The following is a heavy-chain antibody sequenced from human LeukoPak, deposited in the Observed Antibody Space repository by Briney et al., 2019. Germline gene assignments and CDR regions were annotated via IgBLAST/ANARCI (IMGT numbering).Heavy chain of an antibody. V-gene: IGHV4-59*01. J-gene: IGHJ3*02. CDR3: ARDTMVNYGLDI. Sequence: SETLSLTCTVSGASISSSYWSWIRQPPGKGLEWIGYIYYSGNTNHNPSLKSRVTMSVNTSKNQSSLKLSAVTAADTAVYYCARDTMVNYGLDIWGQGTMVTVSS. CDR1: GASISSSY. CDR2: IYYSGNT. D-gene: IGHD3-10*01.